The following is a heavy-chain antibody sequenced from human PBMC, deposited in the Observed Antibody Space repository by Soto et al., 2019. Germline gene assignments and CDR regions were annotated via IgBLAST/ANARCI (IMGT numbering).Heavy chain of an antibody. CDR3: SRFIMVGGWFDPNYYHGTDV. CDR2: ISGYNGNT. J-gene: IGHJ6*02. CDR1: GYTFSNYG. V-gene: IGHV1-18*01. D-gene: IGHD6-19*01. Sequence: QVQLVQSGAEVKKPGASVTVSCKTSGYTFSNYGINWVRQAPGQGLEWMGWISGYNGNTNYAQTVQGRVTMTTDTSTGTVYMELRSLKSDDTAIYYCSRFIMVGGWFDPNYYHGTDVWGQGTTVTVSS.